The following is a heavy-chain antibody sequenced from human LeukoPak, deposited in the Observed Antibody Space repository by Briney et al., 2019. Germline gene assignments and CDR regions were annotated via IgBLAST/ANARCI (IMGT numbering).Heavy chain of an antibody. J-gene: IGHJ4*02. D-gene: IGHD5-12*01. Sequence: PGRSLRLSCAASGFTFSSYAMHWVRQAPGKGLEWVAVISYDGSNKYYADSVKGRFTISRDNSKNTLYLQMNSLRAEDTAVYYCARGSGYDFSGRGPAAYWGQGTLVTVSS. CDR1: GFTFSSYA. CDR3: ARGSGYDFSGRGPAAY. CDR2: ISYDGSNK. V-gene: IGHV3-30*01.